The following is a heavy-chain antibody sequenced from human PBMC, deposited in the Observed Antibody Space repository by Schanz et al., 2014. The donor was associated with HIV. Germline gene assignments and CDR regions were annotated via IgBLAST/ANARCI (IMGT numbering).Heavy chain of an antibody. Sequence: VQLLQSGDEVKKPGASVKVSCKTSGYTFASYGITWVRQAPGQGLDWVGWISPYNGDRKYDQKFQGRVTLTTDTSTNTAYMELRSLRSDDTAVYYCAKGQDWPGPQLDHWGHGSLVIVSS. CDR3: AKGQDWPGPQLDH. D-gene: IGHD3-9*01. V-gene: IGHV1-18*01. CDR1: GYTFASYG. CDR2: ISPYNGDR. J-gene: IGHJ4*03.